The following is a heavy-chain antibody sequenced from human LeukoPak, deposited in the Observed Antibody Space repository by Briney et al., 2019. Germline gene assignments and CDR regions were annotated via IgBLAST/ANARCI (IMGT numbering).Heavy chain of an antibody. Sequence: AGGSLRLSCAASGFTFSDYYMGWIRQAPGKGLEWVSYISSSGSTIYYADSVKGRFTISRDNAKNSLYLQMNSLRAEDTAVYYCARGGIAARPDYFDYWGQGTLVTVSS. V-gene: IGHV3-11*01. J-gene: IGHJ4*02. D-gene: IGHD6-6*01. CDR1: GFTFSDYY. CDR2: ISSSGSTI. CDR3: ARGGIAARPDYFDY.